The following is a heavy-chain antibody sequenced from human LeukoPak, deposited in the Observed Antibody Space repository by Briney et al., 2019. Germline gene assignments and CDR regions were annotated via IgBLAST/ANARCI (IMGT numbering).Heavy chain of an antibody. Sequence: SETLSLTCTVSGGLISSSSYYWGWILQPPGKGLEWIGSIYYSGSTYYNPSLKSRVTISVDTSKSQFSLKLSSVTAADTAVYYCARRGSGWRYYYYGMDVWGQGTTVTVSS. D-gene: IGHD6-19*01. V-gene: IGHV4-39*01. CDR2: IYYSGST. CDR1: GGLISSSSYY. J-gene: IGHJ6*02. CDR3: ARRGSGWRYYYYGMDV.